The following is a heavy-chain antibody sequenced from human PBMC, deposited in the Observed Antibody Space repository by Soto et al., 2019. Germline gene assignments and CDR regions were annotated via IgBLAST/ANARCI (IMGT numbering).Heavy chain of an antibody. CDR1: GGSISSYY. Sequence: SETLSLTCPVSGGSISSYYWSWIRQSPGKGLEWIGYIYYSGSTNYNPSLKSRVTISVDTSKNHFSLQLSSVTAADTAVYYLAREWILTGRDYFDYWGQGTLVTVSS. CDR2: IYYSGST. J-gene: IGHJ4*02. CDR3: AREWILTGRDYFDY. V-gene: IGHV4-59*01. D-gene: IGHD3-9*01.